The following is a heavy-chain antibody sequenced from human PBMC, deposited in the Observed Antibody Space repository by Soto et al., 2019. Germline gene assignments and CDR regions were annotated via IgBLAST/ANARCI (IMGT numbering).Heavy chain of an antibody. CDR2: IYHSGST. CDR3: ATNSYYSLGV. CDR1: VASISIGPW. Sequence: QLQGSAPDRVKLSGPLSLPCAVPVASISIGPWGIWVRQPRGKGLEWIGEIYHSGSTHYNPSLKSRVTMSVDKSMNQFSLKLTSVTAADTAVYYCATNSYYSLGVWGQGTTVTVSS. J-gene: IGHJ6*02. V-gene: IGHV4-4*02.